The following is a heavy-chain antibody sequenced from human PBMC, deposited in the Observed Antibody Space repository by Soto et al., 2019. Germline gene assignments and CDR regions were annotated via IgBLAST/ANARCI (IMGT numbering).Heavy chain of an antibody. CDR2: IFPSDSDT. J-gene: IGHJ5*02. D-gene: IGHD3-22*01. Sequence: GEALKISCRTSGYRFTSYWIAWVRQMPGKGVELMGIIFPSDSDTRYSPSFQGQVTISADRSTSTVFLQWASLKASDTAVYFCARKDKSGYFNWFDXWGQGTLVTVSX. CDR3: ARKDKSGYFNWFDX. CDR1: GYRFTSYW. V-gene: IGHV5-51*01.